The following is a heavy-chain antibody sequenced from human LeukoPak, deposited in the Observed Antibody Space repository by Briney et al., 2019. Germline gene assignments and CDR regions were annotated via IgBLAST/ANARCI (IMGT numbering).Heavy chain of an antibody. J-gene: IGHJ5*02. CDR1: GYTFTSYG. D-gene: IGHD3-22*01. V-gene: IGHV1-18*01. CDR2: ISAYNGNT. Sequence: ASVKVSCKASGYTFTSYGIGWVRQAPGQGLEWMGWISAYNGNTNYAQKLQGRVTMTTDTSTSTAYMELRSLRSDDTAVYYCARLFNYYDSSGYYGPWFDPWGQGTLVTVSS. CDR3: ARLFNYYDSSGYYGPWFDP.